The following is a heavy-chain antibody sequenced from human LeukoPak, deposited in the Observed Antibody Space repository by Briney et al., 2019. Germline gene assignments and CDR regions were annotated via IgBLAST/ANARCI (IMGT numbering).Heavy chain of an antibody. CDR1: GDSISSGDYY. J-gene: IGHJ2*01. Sequence: SETLSLTCTVSGDSISSGDYYWSWIRQPPGKGLEWIGYVHYSGSIYYNPSLKSRVTMSVDTSRNQFSLRLNSVTAADSAVYYCAREVDFYGSGRHGWFFDLWGRGTLVTVSS. CDR2: VHYSGSI. D-gene: IGHD3-10*01. CDR3: AREVDFYGSGRHGWFFDL. V-gene: IGHV4-30-4*02.